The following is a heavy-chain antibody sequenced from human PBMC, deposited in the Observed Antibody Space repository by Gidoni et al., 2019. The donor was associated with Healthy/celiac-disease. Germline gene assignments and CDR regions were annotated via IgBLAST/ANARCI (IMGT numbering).Heavy chain of an antibody. CDR2: IYYSGST. D-gene: IGHD3-9*01. Sequence: QVQLQESGPGLVKPSETLSLTCTVSGGSISSYYWSWIRQPPGKGLEWIGYIYYSGSTNYNPSLKSRVTISVDTSKNQFSLKLSSVTAADTAVYYCARARVYDILTGYYFDYWGQGTLVTVSS. V-gene: IGHV4-59*01. J-gene: IGHJ4*02. CDR3: ARARVYDILTGYYFDY. CDR1: GGSISSYY.